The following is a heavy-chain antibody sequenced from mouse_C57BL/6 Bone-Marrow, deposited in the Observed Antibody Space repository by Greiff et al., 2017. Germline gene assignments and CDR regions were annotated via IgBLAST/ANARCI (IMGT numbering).Heavy chain of an antibody. D-gene: IGHD2-4*01. CDR2: ISYSGST. CDR1: GYSITSDY. V-gene: IGHV3-8*01. CDR3: ARYYDYGGGAMDY. Sequence: EVQGVESGPGLAKPSQTLSLTCSVTGYSITSDYWNWIRKFPGNKLEYMGYISYSGSTYYNPSLKSRISITRDTSKNQYYLQLNSVTTEDTATYYCARYYDYGGGAMDYWGQGTSVTVSS. J-gene: IGHJ4*01.